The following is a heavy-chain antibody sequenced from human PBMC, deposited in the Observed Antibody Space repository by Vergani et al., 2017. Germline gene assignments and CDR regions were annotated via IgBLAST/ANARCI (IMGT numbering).Heavy chain of an antibody. CDR2: IYYSGST. V-gene: IGHV4-59*01. CDR3: ARVERSGWSRGDAFDI. CDR1: GGSISSYY. Sequence: QVQLQESGPGLVKPSETLSLTCTVSGGSISSYYWSWIRQPPGKGLEWIGYIYYSGSTNYNPSLKSRVTIAVDTSKKQFSLKLSSVTAADTAVYYCARVERSGWSRGDAFDIWGQGTMVTVSS. D-gene: IGHD6-19*01. J-gene: IGHJ3*02.